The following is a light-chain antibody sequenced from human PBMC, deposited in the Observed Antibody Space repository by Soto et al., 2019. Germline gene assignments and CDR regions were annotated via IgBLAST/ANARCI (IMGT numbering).Light chain of an antibody. CDR1: QSLLHSNGNNY. CDR3: KQALQNPLT. V-gene: IGKV2-28*01. CDR2: LAS. Sequence: DIVLTQSPLSLSVTPGEPASISCRSSQSLLHSNGNNYLEWYLQKPGQSPQVLFYLASNRASGVPDRCGGSGSGTDFTLKISRVEAEDVGVYYCKQALQNPLTFGGGTKVEIK. J-gene: IGKJ4*01.